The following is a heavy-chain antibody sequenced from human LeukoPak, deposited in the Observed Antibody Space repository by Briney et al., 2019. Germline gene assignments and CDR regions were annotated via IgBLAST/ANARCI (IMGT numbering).Heavy chain of an antibody. CDR3: AKALGMFDYYYGMDV. CDR2: ISWNSGSI. CDR1: GFTFDDYA. Sequence: PGGSLRLSCAASGFTFDDYAMHWVRQAPGKGLEWVSGISWNSGSIGYADSVKGRFTISRDNAKNSLYLQMNSLRAEDTASYYCAKALGMFDYYYGMDVWGQGTTVTVSS. V-gene: IGHV3-9*01. D-gene: IGHD7-27*01. J-gene: IGHJ6*02.